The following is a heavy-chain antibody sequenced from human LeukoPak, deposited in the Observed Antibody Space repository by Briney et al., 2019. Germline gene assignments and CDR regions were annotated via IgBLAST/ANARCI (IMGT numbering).Heavy chain of an antibody. CDR2: MNPNSGNT. Sequence: ASLKVSCKASGYTFTSYDINWLRQATGQGLEWMGWMNPNSGNTGYAQKFQGRVTMTRNTSISTAYRELNSLRSEDKAVYYCAREGIYCSGGSCYSLVDWFDPWGQGTLVTVSS. J-gene: IGHJ5*02. CDR3: AREGIYCSGGSCYSLVDWFDP. V-gene: IGHV1-8*01. CDR1: GYTFTSYD. D-gene: IGHD2-15*01.